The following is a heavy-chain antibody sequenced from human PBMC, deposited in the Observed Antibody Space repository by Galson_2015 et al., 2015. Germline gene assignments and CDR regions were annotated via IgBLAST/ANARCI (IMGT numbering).Heavy chain of an antibody. Sequence: SLRLSCAASGFTFSSYAMSWVRQAPGKGLEWVSAISGSGGSTYYADSVKGRFTISRDNSKNTLYLQMNSLRAEDTAVYYCAKPEEAKEIWFGPYYFDYWGQGTLVTVSS. J-gene: IGHJ4*02. V-gene: IGHV3-23*01. D-gene: IGHD3-10*01. CDR3: AKPEEAKEIWFGPYYFDY. CDR2: ISGSGGST. CDR1: GFTFSSYA.